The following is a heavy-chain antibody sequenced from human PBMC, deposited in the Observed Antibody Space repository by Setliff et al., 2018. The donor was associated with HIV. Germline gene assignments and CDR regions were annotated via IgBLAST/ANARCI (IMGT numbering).Heavy chain of an antibody. D-gene: IGHD6-13*01. V-gene: IGHV4-34*01. CDR2: INHRGRT. CDR1: GGSFSGYY. Sequence: SETLSLTCAVYGGSFSGYYWSWIRQPPGTGLEWIGEINHRGRTRYNPSLTSRVTRSVETSKNHFSLRVNSVTAADTAFYDCARVSCSSWYSIPRYYYYSMDVWGKGTTVTVSS. J-gene: IGHJ6*03. CDR3: ARVSCSSWYSIPRYYYYSMDV.